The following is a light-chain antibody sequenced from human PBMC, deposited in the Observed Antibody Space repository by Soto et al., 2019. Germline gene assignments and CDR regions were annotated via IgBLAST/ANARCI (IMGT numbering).Light chain of an antibody. CDR3: CSHAGSSTWV. CDR2: EVS. V-gene: IGLV2-11*01. Sequence: QSALTQPRSVSGSPGQSVTISCTGTSVDVGAYNYVSWYQQHPGRAPNVMIYEVSERPSGVPDRFSGSKSGNTASLTISGLQAEDEADYYCCSHAGSSTWVFGGGTKLTVL. CDR1: SVDVGAYNY. J-gene: IGLJ3*02.